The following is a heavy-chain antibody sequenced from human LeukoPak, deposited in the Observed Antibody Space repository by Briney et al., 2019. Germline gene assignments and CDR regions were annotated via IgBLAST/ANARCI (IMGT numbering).Heavy chain of an antibody. CDR1: GFTFSSYW. CDR2: IKQDGSEK. CDR3: ARGPYGDYVDAFDI. V-gene: IGHV3-7*01. J-gene: IGHJ3*02. D-gene: IGHD4-17*01. Sequence: GGSLRLSCAASGFTFSSYWMSWVRQAPGKGLEWVANIKQDGSEKYYVDSVKGRFTISRDNAKNSLYLQTNSLRDEDTAVYYCARGPYGDYVDAFDIWGQGTMVTVSS.